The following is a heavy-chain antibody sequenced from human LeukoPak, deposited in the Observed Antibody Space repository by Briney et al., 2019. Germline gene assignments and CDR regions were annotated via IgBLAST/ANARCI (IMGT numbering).Heavy chain of an antibody. CDR3: ARQRGYRDAFDI. CDR2: IYYSGIT. V-gene: IGHV4-39*01. D-gene: IGHD3-3*01. Sequence: TSETLSLTYTVSGGSISSSSYYWGWIRQPPGKDLEWIESIYYSGITYYNPSLKSRVTISVDTSKNQFSLKVSSVTAADTAVYYCARQRGYRDAFDIWGPGTLVTVSS. J-gene: IGHJ3*02. CDR1: GGSISSSSYY.